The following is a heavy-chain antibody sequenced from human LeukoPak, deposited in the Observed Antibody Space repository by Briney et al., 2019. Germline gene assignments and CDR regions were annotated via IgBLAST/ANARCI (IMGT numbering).Heavy chain of an antibody. J-gene: IGHJ4*02. CDR3: AKEGLYCSSTSCYVEN. Sequence: GGSLRLSCAASGFNFRHYGMHWVRQAPGKGLEWVAVISYDGNNKYYADSVKGRFTISRDNSKNTLYLQMNSLRPEDTAVYYCAKEGLYCSSTSCYVENWGQGTLVTVSS. D-gene: IGHD2-2*01. CDR1: GFNFRHYG. CDR2: ISYDGNNK. V-gene: IGHV3-30*18.